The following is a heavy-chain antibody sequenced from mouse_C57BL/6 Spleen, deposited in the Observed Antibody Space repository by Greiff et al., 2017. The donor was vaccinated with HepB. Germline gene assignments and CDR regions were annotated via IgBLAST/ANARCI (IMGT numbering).Heavy chain of an antibody. V-gene: IGHV1-63*01. CDR3: ARYYSNYFDD. Sequence: VQLQQSGAELVRPGTSVTMSCKASGYTFTNYWIGWAKQRPGHGLEWIGDIYPGGGYTNYNEKFKGKATLTADTYSSTAYMQFSSLTSEDSAIYYCARYYSNYFDDWGQGTTLTVSS. D-gene: IGHD2-5*01. CDR2: IYPGGGYT. CDR1: GYTFTNYW. J-gene: IGHJ2*01.